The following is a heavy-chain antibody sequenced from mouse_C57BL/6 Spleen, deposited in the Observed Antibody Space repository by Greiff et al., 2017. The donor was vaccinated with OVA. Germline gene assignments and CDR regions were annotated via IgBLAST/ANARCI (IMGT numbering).Heavy chain of an antibody. V-gene: IGHV1-42*01. J-gene: IGHJ1*03. CDR3: ARRGVYDVYYWYFDV. CDR1: GYSFTGYY. Sequence: EVKLQESGPELVKPGASVKISCKASGYSFTGYYMNWVKQSPEKSLEWIGEINPSTGGTTYNQKFKAKATLTVDKSSSTAYMQLKSLTSEDSAVYYCARRGVYDVYYWYFDVWGTGTTVTVSS. D-gene: IGHD2-3*01. CDR2: INPSTGGT.